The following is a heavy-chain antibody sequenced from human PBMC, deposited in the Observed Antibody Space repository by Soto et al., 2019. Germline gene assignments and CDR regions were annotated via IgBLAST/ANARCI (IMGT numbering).Heavy chain of an antibody. CDR2: ISSSSTYI. V-gene: IGHV3-21*01. Sequence: GGPVRLSCAASGFTVSSYSMNWVRQAPGKGLEWVSSISSSSTYIYYADSVKGRFTISRDNAKNSLYLQMNSLRAEDTTVYYCARGTVGYCSSTSCPNYYYYGMDVWGQGTTVTVSS. CDR3: ARGTVGYCSSTSCPNYYYYGMDV. D-gene: IGHD2-2*01. J-gene: IGHJ6*02. CDR1: GFTVSSYS.